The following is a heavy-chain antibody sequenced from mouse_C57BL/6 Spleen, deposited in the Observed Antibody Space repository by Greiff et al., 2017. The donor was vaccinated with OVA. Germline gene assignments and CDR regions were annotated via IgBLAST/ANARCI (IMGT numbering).Heavy chain of an antibody. D-gene: IGHD2-5*01. Sequence: EVHLVESGGGLVKPGGSLKLSCAASGFTFSSYAMSWVRQTPEKRLEWVATISDGGSYTYYPDNVKGRFTISRDNAKNNLYLQMSHLKSEDTAMYYCARDEDSNTGMDYWGQGTSVTVSS. CDR2: ISDGGSYT. CDR3: ARDEDSNTGMDY. J-gene: IGHJ4*01. V-gene: IGHV5-4*01. CDR1: GFTFSSYA.